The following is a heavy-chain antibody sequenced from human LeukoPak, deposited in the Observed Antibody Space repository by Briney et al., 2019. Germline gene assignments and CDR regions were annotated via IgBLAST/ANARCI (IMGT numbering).Heavy chain of an antibody. CDR1: GFTLSTYS. D-gene: IGHD3-9*01. V-gene: IGHV3-23*01. Sequence: GGSLRLSCAASGFTLSTYSMSWVRQAPGKGLEWVSVISGSGSSTYYADSVKGRFTISRDNSKNTLYLQMNSLRSEDTAVYYCAKGSTYNILTDNLDYWGQGTLVTVSS. CDR3: AKGSTYNILTDNLDY. CDR2: ISGSGSST. J-gene: IGHJ4*02.